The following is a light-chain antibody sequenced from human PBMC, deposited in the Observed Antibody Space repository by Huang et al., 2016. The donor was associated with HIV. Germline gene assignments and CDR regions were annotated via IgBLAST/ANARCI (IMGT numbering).Light chain of an antibody. J-gene: IGKJ2*01. CDR3: QQYNNWPRT. CDR2: GAS. Sequence: EMVMTQFPVTLSVSPGERATLFCRASQYVSNNLAWYQQKPGQAPRLLIYGASTRVTDIPARFSGSGSGIEFTRTISSLQSEDFAVYYCQQYNNWPRTFGQGTKLEIK. V-gene: IGKV3-15*01. CDR1: QYVSNN.